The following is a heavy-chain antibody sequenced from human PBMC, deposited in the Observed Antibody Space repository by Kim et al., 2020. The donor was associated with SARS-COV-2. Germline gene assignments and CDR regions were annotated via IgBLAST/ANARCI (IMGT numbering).Heavy chain of an antibody. CDR3: ARVRPGAAGLPDY. Sequence: SETLSLTCTVSGGSISNYFWSWIRQPPGKGLQWIGYIYYTGSTTYNPSLKSRVTISVDASKEQFSLKLTTVTAADTATYYCARVRPGAAGLPDYWGQGTLVAVSS. D-gene: IGHD6-13*01. V-gene: IGHV4-59*13. CDR1: GGSISNYF. CDR2: IYYTGST. J-gene: IGHJ4*02.